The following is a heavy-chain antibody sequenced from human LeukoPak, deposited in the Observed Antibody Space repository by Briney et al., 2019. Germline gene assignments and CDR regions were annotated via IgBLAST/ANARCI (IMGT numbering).Heavy chain of an antibody. D-gene: IGHD3-3*01. V-gene: IGHV1-69*05. CDR1: GGTFSSYA. Sequence: SVKVSCKASGGTFSSYAISWVRQAPGQGLEWMGRIIPIFGTANYAQKFQGRVTITTDESTSTAYMELSSLRSEDTAVYYCATATHFFGVVIHNWFDPWGQGTLVTVSS. CDR2: IIPIFGTA. CDR3: ATATHFFGVVIHNWFDP. J-gene: IGHJ5*02.